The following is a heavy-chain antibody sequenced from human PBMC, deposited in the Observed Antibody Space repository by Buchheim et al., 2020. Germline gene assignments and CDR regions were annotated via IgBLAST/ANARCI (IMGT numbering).Heavy chain of an antibody. D-gene: IGHD3-22*01. CDR3: AKAHDSSGYYPFVY. V-gene: IGHV3-23*01. CDR1: GFTFSHYA. CDR2: IVGRGDST. Sequence: EVQMLESGGGLVQPGGSLRLSCAASGFTFSHYAMSWVRQAPGKGLEWVSAIVGRGDSTYYADSVRGRFTISRDNSKNMLYLQMNSLRAEDTALYYCAKAHDSSGYYPFVYWGQGTL. J-gene: IGHJ4*02.